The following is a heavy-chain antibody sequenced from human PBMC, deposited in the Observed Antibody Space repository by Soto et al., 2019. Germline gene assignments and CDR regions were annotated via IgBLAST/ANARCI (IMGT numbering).Heavy chain of an antibody. CDR2: ISAYNGNT. J-gene: IGHJ3*02. CDR3: AALGDAFDI. CDR1: RPSYTSYG. Sequence: AAVTGSSPDYRPSYTSYGLNSVRQAPGQGLEWMGWISAYNGNTNYAQKLQGRVTMTTDTSTSTAYMELRSLRSDDTAVYYCAALGDAFDIWGQGKMV. V-gene: IGHV1-18*01.